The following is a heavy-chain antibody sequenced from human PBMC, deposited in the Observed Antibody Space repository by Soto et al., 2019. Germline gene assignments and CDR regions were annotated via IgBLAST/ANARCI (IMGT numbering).Heavy chain of an antibody. D-gene: IGHD1-20*01. J-gene: IGHJ5*02. CDR1: GFTFSSYA. Sequence: QVQLVESGGGVVQPGRSLRLSCAASGFTFSSYAMHWVRQAPGKGLEWVAVISYDGSNKYYADSVKGRFTISRDNSKNTLYLQMNSLRAEDTAVYYCARDPGYNWNTDGKSWFDPWGQGTLVTVSS. CDR2: ISYDGSNK. CDR3: ARDPGYNWNTDGKSWFDP. V-gene: IGHV3-30-3*01.